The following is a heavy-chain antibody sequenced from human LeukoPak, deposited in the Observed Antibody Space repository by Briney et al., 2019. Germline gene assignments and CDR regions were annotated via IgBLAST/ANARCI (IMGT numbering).Heavy chain of an antibody. Sequence: SETLSLTCTVSGGSISSYYWSWIRQPPGKGLEWIGYIYYSGSTNYNPSLKSRVTISVDTSKNQFSLRLSSVTAADTAVYYCARDYSSGWYWFDPWGQGTLVAVSS. V-gene: IGHV4-59*01. J-gene: IGHJ5*02. CDR2: IYYSGST. CDR3: ARDYSSGWYWFDP. D-gene: IGHD6-19*01. CDR1: GGSISSYY.